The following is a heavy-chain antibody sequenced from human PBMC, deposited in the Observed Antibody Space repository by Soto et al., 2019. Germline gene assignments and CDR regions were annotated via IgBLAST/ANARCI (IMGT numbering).Heavy chain of an antibody. Sequence: LGGSMRLSCSASGFTFSSFTMSWVRQAPGKGLAWVSAITGSGYTYYAGSVKGRFTISRDNSKSTMYMQMSSLRAEDTAVYYCVKDDYYESSGTHPSDWGQGTLVTVSS. J-gene: IGHJ4*02. CDR2: ITGSGYT. V-gene: IGHV3-23*01. D-gene: IGHD3-22*01. CDR3: VKDDYYESSGTHPSD. CDR1: GFTFSSFT.